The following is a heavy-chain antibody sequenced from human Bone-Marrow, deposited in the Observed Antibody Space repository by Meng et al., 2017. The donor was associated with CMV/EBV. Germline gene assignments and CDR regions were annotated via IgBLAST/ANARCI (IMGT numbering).Heavy chain of an antibody. CDR1: GFTFDDYG. J-gene: IGHJ3*02. V-gene: IGHV3-7*01. CDR3: ARDRWPESDAFDI. CDR2: IKQDGSEK. Sequence: GGSLRLSCAASGFTFDDYGMSWVRQAPGKGLEWVANIKQDGSEKYYVDSVKGRFTISRDNAKNSLYLQMNSLRAEDTAVYYCARDRWPESDAFDIWGQGTMVTVSS. D-gene: IGHD5-24*01.